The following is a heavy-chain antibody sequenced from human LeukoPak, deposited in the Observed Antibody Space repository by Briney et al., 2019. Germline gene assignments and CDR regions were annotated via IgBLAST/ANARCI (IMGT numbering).Heavy chain of an antibody. J-gene: IGHJ4*02. Sequence: SETLFLTCTVSGYSISGGYYWGWIRQPPGKGLERIGSIYHTGSTYYNPSLKSRVTISVDTSKNQFSLKLSSVTAADTAVYYCARVGDYSNYALSYWGQGTLVTVSS. CDR1: GYSISGGYY. CDR2: IYHTGST. D-gene: IGHD4-11*01. V-gene: IGHV4-38-2*02. CDR3: ARVGDYSNYALSY.